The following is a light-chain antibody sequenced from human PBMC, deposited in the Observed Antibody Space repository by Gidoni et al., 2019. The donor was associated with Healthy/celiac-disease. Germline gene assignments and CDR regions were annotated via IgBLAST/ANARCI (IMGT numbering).Light chain of an antibody. CDR2: AAS. CDR1: QSISSY. V-gene: IGKV1-39*01. J-gene: IGKJ5*01. CDR3: QQSYSTHTVGIT. Sequence: DIQMTHSPSSLSASVGDRVTITCRASQSISSYLTWYQQKPGKARKVLMYAASSLQSGVRSRLSGSGCGTDFTLTISSMQPEDFATYDCQQSYSTHTVGITFGQGTRLEIK.